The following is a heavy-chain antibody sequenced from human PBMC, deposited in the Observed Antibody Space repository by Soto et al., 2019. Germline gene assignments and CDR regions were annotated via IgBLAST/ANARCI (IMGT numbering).Heavy chain of an antibody. V-gene: IGHV3-33*01. CDR2: IWYDGSKT. Sequence: QVQLVESGGGVVQPGRSLRLSCAASGLTFSDHGMHWVRQAPGKGLEGVAAIWYDGSKTFYADSVRGRFTISRDNYMKTLFLQLDGLSADDTAVYYCATPSGGCSGNWCPYWYFDICGRGTLVTVSS. D-gene: IGHD2-15*01. CDR1: GLTFSDHG. CDR3: ATPSGGCSGNWCPYWYFDI. J-gene: IGHJ2*01.